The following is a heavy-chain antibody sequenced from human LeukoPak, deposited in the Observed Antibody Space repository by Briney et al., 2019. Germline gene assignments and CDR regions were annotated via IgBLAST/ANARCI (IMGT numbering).Heavy chain of an antibody. J-gene: IGHJ4*02. Sequence: SVKVSCKASGDTFSSYAITWVRQAPGQGLEWMGGIIPIFDTSNYAQKFQGRVTFTSDDSTNTAYMELSSLRSEDTAVYYCARDPSVDTARILGKDYWGQGTLVTVSS. CDR1: GDTFSSYA. CDR3: ARDPSVDTARILGKDY. D-gene: IGHD5-18*01. V-gene: IGHV1-69*13. CDR2: IIPIFDTS.